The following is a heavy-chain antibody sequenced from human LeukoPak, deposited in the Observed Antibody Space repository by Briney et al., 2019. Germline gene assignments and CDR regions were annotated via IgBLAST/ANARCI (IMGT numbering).Heavy chain of an antibody. Sequence: SGGSLRLSCAVSGFTFSTYAMSWVRQAPGKGLEWVSAISGSGGSTYYADSVKGRFTISRDNSKNTLYLQMNTLRAEDTAVYYCAKDRAECGGYWAPFDYWGQGTLVTVSS. CDR2: ISGSGGST. D-gene: IGHD1-26*01. CDR1: GFTFSTYA. CDR3: AKDRAECGGYWAPFDY. V-gene: IGHV3-23*01. J-gene: IGHJ4*02.